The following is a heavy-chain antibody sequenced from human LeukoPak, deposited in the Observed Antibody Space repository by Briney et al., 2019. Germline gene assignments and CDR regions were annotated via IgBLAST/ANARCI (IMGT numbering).Heavy chain of an antibody. V-gene: IGHV3-30*04. D-gene: IGHD1-26*01. CDR1: GFTFSSYI. CDR2: ISYDGTDK. J-gene: IGHJ3*02. CDR3: ARGSFGAGVGATMDDACDI. Sequence: GGSLRLSCAASGFTFSSYIIHWVRQAPGKGLEWVAVISYDGTDKYYADSVKGRFTISRDNSKNTLYVQMNSLRAEDTAVYYCARGSFGAGVGATMDDACDIWGRGTMVTVSS.